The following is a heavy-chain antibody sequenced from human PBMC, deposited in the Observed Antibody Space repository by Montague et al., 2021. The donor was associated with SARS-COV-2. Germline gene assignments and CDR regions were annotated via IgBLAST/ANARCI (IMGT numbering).Heavy chain of an antibody. V-gene: IGHV3-48*04. Sequence: SLRLSCAASGFTFSSYSMNWVRQTPGKGLEWVSYISSSSSTIYYADSVEGRFTISRDNAKNSLYLQMNSLRAEDTAVYYCARDRGGSVSSGPYYYGMDVWGQGTTVTVSS. CDR1: GFTFSSYS. D-gene: IGHD6-19*01. J-gene: IGHJ6*02. CDR2: ISSSSSTI. CDR3: ARDRGGSVSSGPYYYGMDV.